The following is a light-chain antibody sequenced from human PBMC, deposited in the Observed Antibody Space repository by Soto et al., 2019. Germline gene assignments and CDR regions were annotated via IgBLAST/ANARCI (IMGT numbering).Light chain of an antibody. Sequence: SYELAQPPSVSVAPGQTAKLSCGGTNIETTSVHWYQKKPGQAPVLVVYDDSERPSGIPERFSGSNSGNTATLTISRVAAGDEADYFCQVWDSRSAHPGVFGTGTKVTVL. CDR2: DDS. CDR3: QVWDSRSAHPGV. V-gene: IGLV3-21*02. CDR1: NIETTS. J-gene: IGLJ1*01.